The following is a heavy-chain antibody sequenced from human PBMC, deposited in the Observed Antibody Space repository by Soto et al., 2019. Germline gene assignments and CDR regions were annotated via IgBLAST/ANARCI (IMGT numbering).Heavy chain of an antibody. CDR3: ARASSGSYSPFMDV. CDR1: GGSISSGDYY. D-gene: IGHD3-22*01. Sequence: SETLSVTCTVPGGSISSGDYYWSWIRQPPGKGLEWIGYIYYSGSTYYNPSLKSRVTISVDTSKNQFSLKLSSVTAADTAVYYCARASSGSYSPFMDVWGQGTTVTVSS. J-gene: IGHJ6*02. CDR2: IYYSGST. V-gene: IGHV4-30-4*01.